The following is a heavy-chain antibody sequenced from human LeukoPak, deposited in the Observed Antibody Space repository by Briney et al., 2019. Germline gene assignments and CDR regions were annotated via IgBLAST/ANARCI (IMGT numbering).Heavy chain of an antibody. J-gene: IGHJ4*02. Sequence: PGGSLRLSCAAPGLTFTNYWMHWVRQAPGKGLESVAYIHPDGTEKYYMESLRGRFAISGDNAKNSLYLQMSNLRDEDTAVYYCTSRYDLWSGYRGYYFDFWGQGSLVTVSS. D-gene: IGHD3-3*01. CDR1: GLTFTNYW. CDR3: TSRYDLWSGYRGYYFDF. V-gene: IGHV3-7*01. CDR2: IHPDGTEK.